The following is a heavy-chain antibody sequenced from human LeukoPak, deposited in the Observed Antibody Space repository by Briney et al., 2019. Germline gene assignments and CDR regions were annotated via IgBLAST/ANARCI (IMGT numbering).Heavy chain of an antibody. CDR1: GFTFSSYA. D-gene: IGHD1-1*01. CDR3: ATYDNWVAGDV. J-gene: IGHJ6*02. V-gene: IGHV3-7*01. CDR2: INKDGSEE. Sequence: GRSLRLSCAASGFTFSSYAMHWVRQAPGKGPEWVASINKDGSEEYYADSVKGRFTVSRDNAKNSLFLQMNNLRVEDTAIYYCATYDNWVAGDVWGQGTTVSVSS.